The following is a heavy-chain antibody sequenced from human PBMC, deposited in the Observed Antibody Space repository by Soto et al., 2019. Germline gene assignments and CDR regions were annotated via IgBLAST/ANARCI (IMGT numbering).Heavy chain of an antibody. CDR3: ARLYGSCFDY. J-gene: IGHJ4*02. CDR1: GGYISSYY. D-gene: IGHD3-10*01. Sequence: QVQLQESGPGLVKPSETLSLTCTGSGGYISSYYWSWIRETTGKGLEWIGYIYYSGSTTYNPSFKSRVTISVDTSKTQSSLMLSSVTAADTAVYYCARLYGSCFDYWGQGTLVTVSS. CDR2: IYYSGST. V-gene: IGHV4-59*08.